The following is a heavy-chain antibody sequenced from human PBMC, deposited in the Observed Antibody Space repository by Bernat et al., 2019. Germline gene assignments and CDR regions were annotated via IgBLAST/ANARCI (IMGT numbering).Heavy chain of an antibody. Sequence: EVQLVESGGGLVQPGGSLRLSCAASGFTFSSYDMHWVRQATGKGLEWVSAIGTAGDTYYPGSVKGRFTISRENAKNSLYLQMNSLRAGDTAVYYCARGAYDNSSSGYFDYWGQGTLVTVSS. V-gene: IGHV3-13*04. D-gene: IGHD3-22*01. J-gene: IGHJ4*02. CDR2: IGTAGDT. CDR1: GFTFSSYD. CDR3: ARGAYDNSSSGYFDY.